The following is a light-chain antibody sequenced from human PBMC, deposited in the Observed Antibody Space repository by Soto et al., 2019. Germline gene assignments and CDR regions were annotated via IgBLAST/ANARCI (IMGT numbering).Light chain of an antibody. CDR2: TAS. V-gene: IGKV1-39*01. Sequence: DIQMTQSPSSLSASVGDRVTISCRASQSISSYLHWYQQKPGKAPSLLIYTASTLQTGVPSRFSGSGSGTDFTPTISSLQPDDFATYFCQQSYSRPHTFGQGTKV. CDR1: QSISSY. J-gene: IGKJ1*01. CDR3: QQSYSRPHT.